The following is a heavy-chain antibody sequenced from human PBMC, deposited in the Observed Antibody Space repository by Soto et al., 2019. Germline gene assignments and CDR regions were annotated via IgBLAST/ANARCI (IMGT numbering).Heavy chain of an antibody. J-gene: IGHJ4*02. Sequence: PGGSLRLSCAASEFTFTNAWVSWVRQAPGKGLEWVGRIKSKTAGGTTDYAAPVQGRFTISRDESRNTLYLQMNSLKSEDTAVYYCTSLYYGHWGQGTLVTVSS. CDR2: IKSKTAGGTT. V-gene: IGHV3-15*01. CDR1: EFTFTNAW. D-gene: IGHD4-17*01. CDR3: TSLYYGH.